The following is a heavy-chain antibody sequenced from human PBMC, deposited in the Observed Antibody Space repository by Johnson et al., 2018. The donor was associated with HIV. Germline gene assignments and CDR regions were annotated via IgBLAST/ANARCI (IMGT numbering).Heavy chain of an antibody. Sequence: MQLVESGGGLVQPGGSLRLSCAASEFTFSAHDMHWVRQTAGKGLEWVSGIGISGNTNYPGSVKGRFTISRENVKNSLYLQMNSLRAEDTALYYCAKDTTFSSSHAFDIWGQGTMVTVSS. CDR2: IGISGNT. D-gene: IGHD6-6*01. J-gene: IGHJ3*02. CDR3: AKDTTFSSSHAFDI. V-gene: IGHV3-13*01. CDR1: EFTFSAHD.